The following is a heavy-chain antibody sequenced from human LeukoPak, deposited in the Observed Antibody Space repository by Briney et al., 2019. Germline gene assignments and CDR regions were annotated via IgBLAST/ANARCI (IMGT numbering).Heavy chain of an antibody. Sequence: PGRSLRLSCAASGFTFSSYGMHWVRQAPGKGLEWVAVISYDGSNKYYADSVKGRFTISRDNSKNTLYLQMNSLRAEDTAVYYCAKDLVLSRQLWLGYAFDIWGQGTMVTVSS. J-gene: IGHJ3*02. CDR3: AKDLVLSRQLWLGYAFDI. CDR1: GFTFSSYG. V-gene: IGHV3-30*18. D-gene: IGHD5-18*01. CDR2: ISYDGSNK.